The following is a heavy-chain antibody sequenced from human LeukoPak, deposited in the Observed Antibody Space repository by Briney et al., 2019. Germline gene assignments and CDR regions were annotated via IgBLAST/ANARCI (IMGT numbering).Heavy chain of an antibody. CDR2: ISSSGSTI. D-gene: IGHD6-13*01. CDR3: ARSAAAGTFPDY. Sequence: GGSLRLSCAAPGFTFSSFEMNWVRQAPGKGLEWVSYISSSGSTIYYADSVKGRFTISRDNAKNSLYLQMNSLRVEDTAVYYCARSAAAGTFPDYWGQGTLVTVSS. CDR1: GFTFSSFE. J-gene: IGHJ4*02. V-gene: IGHV3-48*03.